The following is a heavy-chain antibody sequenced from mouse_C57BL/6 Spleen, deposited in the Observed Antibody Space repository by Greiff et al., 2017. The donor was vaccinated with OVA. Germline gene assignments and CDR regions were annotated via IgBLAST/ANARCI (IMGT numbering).Heavy chain of an antibody. CDR1: GYTFTSYW. D-gene: IGHD2-14*01. J-gene: IGHJ3*01. Sequence: QVQLKQPGAELVKPGASVKLSCKASGYTFTSYWMHWVKQRPGQGLEWIGMIHPNSGSTNYNEKFKSKATLTVDKSSSTAYMQLSSLTSEDSAVYDCAIDGGKYDGVAWFAYWGQGTLVTVSA. CDR2: IHPNSGST. CDR3: AIDGGKYDGVAWFAY. V-gene: IGHV1-64*01.